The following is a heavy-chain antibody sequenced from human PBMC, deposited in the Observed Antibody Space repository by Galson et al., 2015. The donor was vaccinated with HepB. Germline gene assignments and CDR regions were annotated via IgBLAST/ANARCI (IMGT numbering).Heavy chain of an antibody. CDR1: GYSFTSYW. D-gene: IGHD3-22*01. CDR2: IYPGDSDT. J-gene: IGHJ3*02. Sequence: QSGAEVKKPGESLEISCKGSGYSFTSYWIGWVRQMPGKGLEWMGIIYPGDSDTRYSPSFQGQVTISADKSISTAYLQWSSLKASDTAMYYCASHQYYYDSSGYYLGAFDIWGQGTMVTVSS. V-gene: IGHV5-51*03. CDR3: ASHQYYYDSSGYYLGAFDI.